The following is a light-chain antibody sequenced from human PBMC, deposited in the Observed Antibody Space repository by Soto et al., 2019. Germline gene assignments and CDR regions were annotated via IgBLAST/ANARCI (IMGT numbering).Light chain of an antibody. CDR3: SSHAGSINVI. J-gene: IGLJ2*01. CDR2: EVN. Sequence: QSALTQPPSASGSPGQSVTIPCTGTSSDVGGYNFVSWYQQHPGKAPKLMIYEVNKRPSGVPDRFSGSKSGNTASLTVSGLQAEDEADYYCSSHAGSINVIFGGGTKLTVL. CDR1: SSDVGGYNF. V-gene: IGLV2-8*01.